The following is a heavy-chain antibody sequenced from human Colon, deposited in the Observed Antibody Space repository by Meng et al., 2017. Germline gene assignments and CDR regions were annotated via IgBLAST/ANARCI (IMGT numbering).Heavy chain of an antibody. D-gene: IGHD2/OR15-2a*01. V-gene: IGHV4-4*02. J-gene: IGHJ5*02. CDR2: IFHSGTS. Sequence: QVQLQESGPGLVKASGTLSLTCAVSGASIRGDNWWSWVRQTPGKGLEWLGEIFHSGTSNYNPSLKSRVTISVDKSKNQFSLRLSSVTAADTAVYYCARRNSNNWFDPWGQGILVTVSS. CDR1: GASIRGDNW. CDR3: ARRNSNNWFDP.